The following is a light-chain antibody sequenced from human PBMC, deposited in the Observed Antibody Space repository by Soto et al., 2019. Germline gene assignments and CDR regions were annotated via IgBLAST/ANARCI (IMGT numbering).Light chain of an antibody. J-gene: IGKJ2*01. CDR3: QQYDNLPLYT. V-gene: IGKV1-33*01. CDR1: QDISNY. CDR2: DAS. Sequence: DIRMTQSPYSLSASVGDRVTITCQASQDISNYLNWYQQKPGKAPKLLIYDASNLETGVPSRFSGSGSGTDFTFTISSLQPEDIATYYCQQYDNLPLYTFGQGTKLEIK.